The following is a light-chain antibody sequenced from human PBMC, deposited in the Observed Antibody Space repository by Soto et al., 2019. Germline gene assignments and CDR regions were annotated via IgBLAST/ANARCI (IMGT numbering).Light chain of an antibody. J-gene: IGKJ1*01. CDR3: HQYTNRPPWT. V-gene: IGKV3-15*01. CDR1: QSVGTN. CDR2: GTS. Sequence: EIVMTQSPATLSVSPGERATLSCRASQSVGTNLAWYQQKPGQAPRLLIFGTSTRATGIPARFSGSGSGTHFTLTISSGRSDDVAAYYCHQYTNRPPWTFGQGTKVDMK.